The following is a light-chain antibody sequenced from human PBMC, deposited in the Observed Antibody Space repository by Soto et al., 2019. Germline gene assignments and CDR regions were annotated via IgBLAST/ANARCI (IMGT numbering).Light chain of an antibody. CDR2: DAS. CDR3: QQYDVHPKT. J-gene: IGKJ1*01. V-gene: IGKV1-5*01. Sequence: QMTQFPSTLAASVGDRGTITCRASENIKNWLAWYQQTPGKAPKVLISDASRLETGVPSRFSGSGYGTDFTLTITRLQTDDFGTYHCQQYDVHPKTFGQGTKVDIK. CDR1: ENIKNW.